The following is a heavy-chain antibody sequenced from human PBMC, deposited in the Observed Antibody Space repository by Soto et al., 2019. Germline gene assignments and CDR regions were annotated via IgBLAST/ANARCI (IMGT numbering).Heavy chain of an antibody. CDR2: IYYSGTT. D-gene: IGHD1-26*01. CDR3: ASALRWDPGDPPSYYFDY. CDR1: GGSISSYY. V-gene: IGHV4-59*08. J-gene: IGHJ4*02. Sequence: QVQLQESGPGLVKPSETLSLTCTVSGGSISSYYWSWIRQPPGKGLEWIGYIYYSGTTNYNPSLKTRIPLSVDTSKTQSSLTLSSVAAAATAVYYRASALRWDPGDPPSYYFDYWGQGTLVTVSS.